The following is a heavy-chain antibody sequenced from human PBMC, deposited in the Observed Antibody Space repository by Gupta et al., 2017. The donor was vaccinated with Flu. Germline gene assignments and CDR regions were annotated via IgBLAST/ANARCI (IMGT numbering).Heavy chain of an antibody. Sequence: QVQLVESGGGVVQPGRSLRLSCAASGFTFSSYGMHWVRQAPGKGLEWLAVIWYDGSNKYYADSVKGRFTISRDNSKNTLYLQMNSLRAEDTAVYYCARPTPRAAGSFDYWGQGTLVTVSS. CDR2: IWYDGSNK. CDR1: GFTFSSYG. D-gene: IGHD6-13*01. J-gene: IGHJ4*02. V-gene: IGHV3-33*01. CDR3: ARPTPRAAGSFDY.